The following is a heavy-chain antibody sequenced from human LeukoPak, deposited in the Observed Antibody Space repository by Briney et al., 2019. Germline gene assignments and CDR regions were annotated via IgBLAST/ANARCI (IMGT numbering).Heavy chain of an antibody. CDR2: ISSSSSYT. J-gene: IGHJ4*02. CDR3: ARGGYSSSPDY. CDR1: GFTFSDYY. V-gene: IGHV3-11*06. Sequence: GGSLRLSCAASGFTFSDYYMSWIRQAPGKGLEWVSYISSSSSYTNYADSVKGRFTTSRDNAKNSLYLQMNSLRAEDTAVYYCARGGYSSSPDYWGQGTLVTVSS. D-gene: IGHD6-13*01.